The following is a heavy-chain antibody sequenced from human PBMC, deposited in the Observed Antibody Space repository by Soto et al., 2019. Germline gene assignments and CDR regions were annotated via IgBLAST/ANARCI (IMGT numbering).Heavy chain of an antibody. V-gene: IGHV3-23*01. J-gene: IGHJ4*02. CDR3: AKDKSRGIVATNMG. D-gene: IGHD5-12*01. CDR2: ISGSGGST. Sequence: EVQLLESGGGLVQPGGSLRLSCAASGFTFSSSAMSWVRQAPGKGLEWVSAISGSGGSTYYADSVKGRFTISRDNSKNTLYLQMNSLRAEDTAVYYCAKDKSRGIVATNMGWGQGTLVTVSS. CDR1: GFTFSSSA.